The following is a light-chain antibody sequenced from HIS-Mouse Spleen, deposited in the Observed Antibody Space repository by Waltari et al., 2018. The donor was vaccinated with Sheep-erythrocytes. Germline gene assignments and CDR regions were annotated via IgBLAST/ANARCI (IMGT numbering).Light chain of an antibody. CDR2: YDD. V-gene: IGLV1-36*01. J-gene: IGLJ1*01. CDR1: SSNIGNNA. Sequence: QSVLTQPPSVSEAPRQRVTISCSGSSSNIGNNAVNWYQQLPGKAPELLISYDDLLPSGVPGRFSGSKASNTASLTIARLQAEDEADSYCCSYAGSYNHVFATGTKVTVL. CDR3: CSYAGSYNHV.